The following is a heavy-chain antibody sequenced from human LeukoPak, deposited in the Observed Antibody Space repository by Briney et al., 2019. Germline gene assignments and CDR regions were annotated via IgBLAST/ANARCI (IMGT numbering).Heavy chain of an antibody. D-gene: IGHD1-26*01. CDR2: ISAYNGNT. J-gene: IGHJ4*02. Sequence: ASVKVSCKASGYTFTSYGISWVRQAPGQGLEWMGWISAYNGNTNYAQKLQGRVTMTTDTSTSTAYTELRSLGSDYTAVYYCARGLLVGAAGVGYWGQRTLVTVSS. CDR1: GYTFTSYG. CDR3: ARGLLVGAAGVGY. V-gene: IGHV1-18*01.